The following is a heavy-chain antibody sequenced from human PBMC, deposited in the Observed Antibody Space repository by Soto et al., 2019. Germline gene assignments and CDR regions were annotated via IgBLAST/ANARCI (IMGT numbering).Heavy chain of an antibody. D-gene: IGHD2-15*01. J-gene: IGHJ6*02. Sequence: QVQLVQSGAEVKKPGSSVKVSCKAPGGTFSSYAISWVRQAPGQGLEWMGGIIPIFGTANYAQKFQGRVTITADESTSTGYMELSSLRPEDTAVYYCARSQGGSSSLDIYYYSYYGMDVWGQGTTVTVSS. CDR3: ARSQGGSSSLDIYYYSYYGMDV. CDR1: GGTFSSYA. CDR2: IIPIFGTA. V-gene: IGHV1-69*01.